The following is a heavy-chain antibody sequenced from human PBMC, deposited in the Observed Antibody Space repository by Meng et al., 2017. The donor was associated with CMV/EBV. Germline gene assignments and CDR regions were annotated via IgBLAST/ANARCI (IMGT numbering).Heavy chain of an antibody. D-gene: IGHD5-12*01. CDR2: IKSKTDGGTT. V-gene: IGHV3-15*01. CDR1: GFTFSNAW. J-gene: IGHJ4*01. Sequence: ETLSLTCAASGFTFSNAWMSWVRQAPGKGLEWVGRIKSKTDGGTTDYAAPVKGRFTISRDDSKNTLYLQMNSLKTEDTAVYYCTTEEIYGSNYWGHGTLVTVSS. CDR3: TTEEIYGSNY.